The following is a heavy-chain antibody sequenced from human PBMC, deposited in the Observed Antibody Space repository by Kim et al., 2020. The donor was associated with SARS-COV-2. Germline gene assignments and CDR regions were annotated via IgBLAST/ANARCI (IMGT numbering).Heavy chain of an antibody. CDR3: VKGYCSSTSCPDAFDI. J-gene: IGHJ3*02. Sequence: GGSLRLSCSASGFTFSSYAMHWVRQAPGKGLEYVSAISSNGGSTYYADSVKGRFTISRDNSKNTLYLQMSSLRAEDTAVYYCVKGYCSSTSCPDAFDIWGQGTMVTVSS. CDR1: GFTFSSYA. V-gene: IGHV3-64D*06. D-gene: IGHD2-2*01. CDR2: ISSNGGST.